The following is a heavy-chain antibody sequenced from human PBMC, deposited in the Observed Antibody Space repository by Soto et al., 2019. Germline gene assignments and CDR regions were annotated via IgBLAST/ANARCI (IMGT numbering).Heavy chain of an antibody. D-gene: IGHD6-6*01. V-gene: IGHV4-4*02. Sequence: PSETLSLTCAVSGGSISSSNWWSWVRQPPGKGLEWIGEIYHSGSTNYNPSLKSRVTISVDKSKNQFSLKLSSVTAADTAVYYFAXWQLEGLWPYYYXGMDVWGQGTTVTVSS. J-gene: IGHJ6*02. CDR3: AXWQLEGLWPYYYXGMDV. CDR1: GGSISSSNW. CDR2: IYHSGST.